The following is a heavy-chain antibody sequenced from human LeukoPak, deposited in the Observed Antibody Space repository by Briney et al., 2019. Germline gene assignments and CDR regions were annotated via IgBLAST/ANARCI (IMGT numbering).Heavy chain of an antibody. CDR1: GFTFSSYS. D-gene: IGHD3-3*01. V-gene: IGHV3-48*01. CDR3: ARDKTYSDFWL. Sequence: PGGSLRLSCAASGFTFSSYSMNWVRQAPGKGLEWISYISSDSSTVYFADSVKGRFTISRDNAKNSLHLQMNSLRAEDTAVYFCARDKTYSDFWLWGQGTLVTVSS. J-gene: IGHJ4*02. CDR2: ISSDSSTV.